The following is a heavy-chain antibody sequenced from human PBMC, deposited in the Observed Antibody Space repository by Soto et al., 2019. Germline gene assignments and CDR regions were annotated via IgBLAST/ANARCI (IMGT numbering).Heavy chain of an antibody. Sequence: PGGSLRLSCAASGFTFSSYWMSWVRQAPGKGLEWVANIKQDGSEKYYVDSVKGRFTISRDNAKNSLYLQMNSLRAEDTAVYYCAREVVVAATGWFDPSGQGTLVTVSS. CDR3: AREVVVAATGWFDP. CDR2: IKQDGSEK. J-gene: IGHJ5*02. V-gene: IGHV3-7*01. CDR1: GFTFSSYW. D-gene: IGHD2-15*01.